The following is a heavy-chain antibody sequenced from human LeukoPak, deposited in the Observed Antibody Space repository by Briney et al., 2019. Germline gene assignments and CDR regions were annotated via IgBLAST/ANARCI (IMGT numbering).Heavy chain of an antibody. Sequence: GGSLRLSCAASGFTFSSYEMNWVRQAPGKGLEWVSYISSSGSTIYYADSVKGRFTISRDNAKNSLYLQMNSLRAEDTAVYYCAKAITMIVVVDAFDIWGQGTMVTVSS. V-gene: IGHV3-48*03. J-gene: IGHJ3*02. D-gene: IGHD3-22*01. CDR3: AKAITMIVVVDAFDI. CDR1: GFTFSSYE. CDR2: ISSSGSTI.